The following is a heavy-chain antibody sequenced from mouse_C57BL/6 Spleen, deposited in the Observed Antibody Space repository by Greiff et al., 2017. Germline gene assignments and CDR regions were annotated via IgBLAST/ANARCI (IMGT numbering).Heavy chain of an antibody. Sequence: QVQLKQSGAELVKPGASVQLSCKASGYTFTSYWMHWVKQRPGQGLEWIGMIHPNSGSTNYNEKFKSKATLTVDKSSSTAYMQLSSLTSEDSAVYYCSSYYWYFDVWGTGTTVTVSS. J-gene: IGHJ1*03. CDR2: IHPNSGST. D-gene: IGHD1-1*01. CDR3: SSYYWYFDV. V-gene: IGHV1-64*01. CDR1: GYTFTSYW.